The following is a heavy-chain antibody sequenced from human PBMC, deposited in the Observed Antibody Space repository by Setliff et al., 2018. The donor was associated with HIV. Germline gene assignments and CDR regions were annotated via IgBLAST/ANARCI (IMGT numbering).Heavy chain of an antibody. CDR1: GFTVSSNY. J-gene: IGHJ1*01. CDR2: MYSGGST. D-gene: IGHD3-22*01. V-gene: IGHV3-53*05. Sequence: GGSLRLSCAASGFTVSSNYMSWVRQAPGKGLEWVSIMYSGGSTYYADSVKGRFTISRDNSNNALYLQMNGLRGEDTAVYYCARGTPHYYDSRYFQHWGQGTQVTVSS. CDR3: ARGTPHYYDSRYFQH.